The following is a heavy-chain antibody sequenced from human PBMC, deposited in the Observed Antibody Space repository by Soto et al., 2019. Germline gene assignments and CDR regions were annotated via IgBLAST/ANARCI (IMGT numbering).Heavy chain of an antibody. CDR2: IYYSGST. D-gene: IGHD3-3*01. Sequence: QVQLQESGPGLVKPSQTLSLTCTVSGGSISSGDYYWSWIRQHPGKGLEWLGYIYYSGSTYYNPALKSRVTIAVGTSTNQFSLKLSSVTAADTAVYYCARWWSGSRQGFDPWGQGTLVTVSS. CDR1: GGSISSGDYY. CDR3: ARWWSGSRQGFDP. J-gene: IGHJ5*02. V-gene: IGHV4-31*03.